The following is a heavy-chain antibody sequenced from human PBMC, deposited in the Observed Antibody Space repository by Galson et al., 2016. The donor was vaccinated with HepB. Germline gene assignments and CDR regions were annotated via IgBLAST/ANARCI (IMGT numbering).Heavy chain of an antibody. J-gene: IGHJ4*02. V-gene: IGHV4-34*01. CDR1: GGSFSGYY. Sequence: ETLSLTCAVQGGSFSGYYWNWIRQTPGKGFEWIGEINHGGSTNYNPSLKSRVTISIDTSRNQFSLNLNSVTAADTAVYYCARGGLRFLNWLSDQYDHWGQGTLVTVSS. D-gene: IGHD3/OR15-3a*01. CDR3: ARGGLRFLNWLSDQYDH. CDR2: INHGGST.